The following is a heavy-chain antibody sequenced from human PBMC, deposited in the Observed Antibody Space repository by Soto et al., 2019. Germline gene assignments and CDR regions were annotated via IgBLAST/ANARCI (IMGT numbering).Heavy chain of an antibody. Sequence: PGGSLRLSCAASGFTFSRYPMSWVRQAPGKGLEWVSGVAIDGGAYYADSVKGRFTISRDNSKNTLYLQMDSLRAEDTALYYCTKQLTAAGTFDYWGQGALVTVSS. V-gene: IGHV3-23*01. J-gene: IGHJ4*02. CDR2: VAIDGGA. D-gene: IGHD6-13*01. CDR3: TKQLTAAGTFDY. CDR1: GFTFSRYP.